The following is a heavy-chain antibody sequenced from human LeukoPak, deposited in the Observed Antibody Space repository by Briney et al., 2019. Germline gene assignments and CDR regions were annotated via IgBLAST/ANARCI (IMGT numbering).Heavy chain of an antibody. Sequence: GASVKVSCKASGGTFSSYAISWVRQAPGQGLEWMGRIIPIFGTANYAQKFQGRVTIPTDESTSTAYMELSSLRSEDTAVYYCARTGGWDVNWFDPWGQGTLVTVSS. D-gene: IGHD5-12*01. CDR1: GGTFSSYA. J-gene: IGHJ5*02. CDR3: ARTGGWDVNWFDP. V-gene: IGHV1-69*05. CDR2: IIPIFGTA.